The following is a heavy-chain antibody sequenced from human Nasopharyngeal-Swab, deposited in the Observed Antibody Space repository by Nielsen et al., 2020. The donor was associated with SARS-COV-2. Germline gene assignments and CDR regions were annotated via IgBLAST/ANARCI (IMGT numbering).Heavy chain of an antibody. D-gene: IGHD3-9*01. J-gene: IGHJ4*02. CDR2: IKQDGSEK. CDR3: ARVRGDILTGYFGY. CDR1: GFPFSSYW. V-gene: IGHV3-7*01. Sequence: GESLKISCTASGFPFSSYWMSWVRQAPGKGLEWVANIKQDGSEKYYVDSVKGRFTISRDNAKNSLYLQMNSLRAEDTAVYYCARVRGDILTGYFGYWGQGTLVTVSS.